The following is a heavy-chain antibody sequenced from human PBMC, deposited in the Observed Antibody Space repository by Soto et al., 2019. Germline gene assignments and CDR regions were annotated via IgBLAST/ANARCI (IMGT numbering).Heavy chain of an antibody. CDR2: IYYSGSA. V-gene: IGHV4-59*01. J-gene: IGHJ4*02. Sequence: SETLSVTCTVSGGSISNYYWSWIRQPPGKGLEWIGYIYYSGSANYDPSLRSRVTISLNTSKNQFSLNLNSVTAADTAIYYCARWTYCGGDCYWLDFWGQGTLVTVSS. CDR3: ARWTYCGGDCYWLDF. CDR1: GGSISNYY. D-gene: IGHD2-21*02.